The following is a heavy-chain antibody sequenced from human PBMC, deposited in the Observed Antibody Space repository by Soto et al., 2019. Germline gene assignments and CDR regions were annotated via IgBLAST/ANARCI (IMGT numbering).Heavy chain of an antibody. CDR3: AKLGSSTWSPHYYFDY. Sequence: GGSLRLSCAACGFTFDNYAMGWVRQAPGKGLEWVSAITGSGSDTYYLDSVKGRFTISRDNSKNTLYLQMNSLRAEDTAICYCAKLGSSTWSPHYYFDYWGQGTLVTVSS. J-gene: IGHJ4*02. V-gene: IGHV3-23*01. CDR1: GFTFDNYA. CDR2: ITGSGSDT. D-gene: IGHD2-2*01.